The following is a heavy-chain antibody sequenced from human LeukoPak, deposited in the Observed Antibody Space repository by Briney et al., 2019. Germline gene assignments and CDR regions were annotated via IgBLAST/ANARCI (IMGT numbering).Heavy chain of an antibody. CDR1: GGSIGSGSYY. CDR2: FYSGGST. Sequence: PSETLSLTCTVSGGSIGSGSYYWSWIRQPAGKGLEWIGRFYSGGSTNYNPSLKSRVTISVDTSKNHFSLKLSSVTAADTAVYSCARIYYYDSSGPFDYWGQGTLVTVSS. V-gene: IGHV4-61*02. J-gene: IGHJ4*02. D-gene: IGHD3-22*01. CDR3: ARIYYYDSSGPFDY.